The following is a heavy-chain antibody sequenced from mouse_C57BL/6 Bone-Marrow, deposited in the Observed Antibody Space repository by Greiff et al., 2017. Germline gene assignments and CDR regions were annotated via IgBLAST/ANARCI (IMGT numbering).Heavy chain of an antibody. D-gene: IGHD1-1*01. CDR2: IYPRSGNT. CDR3: ARALITTGVAGDY. CDR1: GYTFPSYG. Sequence: VQLQQSGAELARPGASVKLSCKASGYTFPSYGISWVKQRTGQGLEWIGEIYPRSGNTYYNEKFKGKATLTADKSSSTAYMELRSLTSEDSAVYFCARALITTGVAGDYWGQGTTLTVSS. J-gene: IGHJ2*01. V-gene: IGHV1-81*01.